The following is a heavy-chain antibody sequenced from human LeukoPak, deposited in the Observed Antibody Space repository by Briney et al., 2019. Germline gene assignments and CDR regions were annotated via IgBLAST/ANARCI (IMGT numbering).Heavy chain of an antibody. CDR1: GGTFRSYA. CDR2: ITPIFGTA. D-gene: IGHD6-19*01. V-gene: IGHV1-69*05. CDR3: ARTLMGSSGWYDY. J-gene: IGHJ4*02. Sequence: ASVKVSCKASGGTFRSYAISWVREAPGQGLEWMGRITPIFGTANYAQKFQGRVTITTDGSTSTAYMELSSLRSEDTAVYYCARTLMGSSGWYDYWGQGTLVNVSS.